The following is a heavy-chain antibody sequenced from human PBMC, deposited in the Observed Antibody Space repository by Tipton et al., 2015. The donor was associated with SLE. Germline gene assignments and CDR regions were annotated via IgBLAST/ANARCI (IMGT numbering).Heavy chain of an antibody. D-gene: IGHD1-14*01. CDR2: IFHSGST. CDR3: ARARRTTSSHFDY. V-gene: IGHV4-4*02. J-gene: IGHJ4*02. CDR1: GGSISSSIW. Sequence: TLSLTCTVSGGSISSSIWWTWVRQPPGKGLEWIGEIFHSGSTYYNPSLESRLTISIDTSKNQFSLRLTSMTPADTALYYCARARRTTSSHFDYWGQGTLVIVSS.